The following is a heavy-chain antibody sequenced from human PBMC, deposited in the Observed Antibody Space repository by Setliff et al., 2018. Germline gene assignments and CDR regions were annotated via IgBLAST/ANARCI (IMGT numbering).Heavy chain of an antibody. CDR2: INYSGIT. Sequence: SETLSLTCSVSGDSISSSSYYWGWIRQPPGKGLEWIGSINYSGITYYSPSLKSRVIVSVDTSKNQFSLKLSSVTAADTAVYYCAGSTVTQVDYWGQGTLVTVSS. CDR3: AGSTVTQVDY. D-gene: IGHD4-17*01. CDR1: GDSISSSSYY. V-gene: IGHV4-39*01. J-gene: IGHJ4*02.